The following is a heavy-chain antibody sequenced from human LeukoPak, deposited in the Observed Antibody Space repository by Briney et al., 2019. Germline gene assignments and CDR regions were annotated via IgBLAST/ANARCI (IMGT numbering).Heavy chain of an antibody. CDR3: ARDGYYDSSAYYYVRYFDL. Sequence: PGGSLRLSCAASGFTFSNYWMSWVRQAPGKGLEWVANIRQDGSEKYYVESVKGRFTISRDNAKSSLYLQMNSLRAEDTSVYYCARDGYYDSSAYYYVRYFDLWGRGTLVTVSS. V-gene: IGHV3-7*01. J-gene: IGHJ2*01. D-gene: IGHD3-22*01. CDR1: GFTFSNYW. CDR2: IRQDGSEK.